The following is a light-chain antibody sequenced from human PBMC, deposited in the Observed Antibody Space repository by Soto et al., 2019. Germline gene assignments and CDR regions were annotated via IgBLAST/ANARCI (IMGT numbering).Light chain of an antibody. J-gene: IGLJ2*01. V-gene: IGLV1-40*01. CDR2: GNS. CDR3: QSYDSRLSGYVV. Sequence: QSVLTQPPSVSGAPGQRVTISCTGSSSNIGAGYDVHWYQQLPGTAPKLLIYGNSNRPSGVPDRFSGSKSGTSASLAITGLQAEDEADYCCQSYDSRLSGYVVFGGGTKVTVL. CDR1: SSNIGAGYD.